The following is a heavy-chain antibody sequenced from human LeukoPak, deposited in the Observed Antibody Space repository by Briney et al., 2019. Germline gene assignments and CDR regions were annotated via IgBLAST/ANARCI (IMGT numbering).Heavy chain of an antibody. CDR1: GGSISSYY. CDR2: IYYSGST. J-gene: IGHJ4*02. D-gene: IGHD3-16*02. Sequence: SETLSLTCTVSGGSISSYYWSWIRQPPGKGLEWIGYIYYSGSTNYNPSLKSRVTISVDTSKIQFSLKLSSVTAADTAVYYCARLSYYDYVWGSYRPFDYWGQGTLVTVSS. CDR3: ARLSYYDYVWGSYRPFDY. V-gene: IGHV4-59*08.